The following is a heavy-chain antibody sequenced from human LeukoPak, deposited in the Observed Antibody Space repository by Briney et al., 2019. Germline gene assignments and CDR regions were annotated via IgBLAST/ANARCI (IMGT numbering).Heavy chain of an antibody. CDR3: ARDGAAAGPQFDY. J-gene: IGHJ4*02. V-gene: IGHV3-74*01. CDR1: GFTFRNYW. Sequence: GGSLRLSCAASGFTFRNYWMHWARQAPGKGLVWVSRINSDGSSTTYADSVKGRFTISRDNARNTLYLQMNSLRAEDTAVYYCARDGAAAGPQFDYWGQGTLVTVSS. D-gene: IGHD6-13*01. CDR2: INSDGSST.